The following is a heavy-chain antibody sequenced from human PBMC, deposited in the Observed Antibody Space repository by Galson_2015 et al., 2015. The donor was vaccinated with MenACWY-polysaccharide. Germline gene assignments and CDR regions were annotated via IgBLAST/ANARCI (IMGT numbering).Heavy chain of an antibody. CDR1: GFTFSSYS. D-gene: IGHD3-10*01. CDR3: ARDVGNYYMVRGVGGMDV. CDR2: ISSSSSYI. J-gene: IGHJ6*02. Sequence: SLRLSCAASGFTFSSYSMNWVRQAPGKGLEWVSSISSSSSYIYYADSVKGRFTISRDNAKNSLYLQMNSLRAEDTAVYYCARDVGNYYMVRGVGGMDVWGQGTTVTVSS. V-gene: IGHV3-21*01.